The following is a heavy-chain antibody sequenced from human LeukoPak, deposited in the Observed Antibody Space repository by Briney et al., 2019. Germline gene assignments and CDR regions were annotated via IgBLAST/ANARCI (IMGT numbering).Heavy chain of an antibody. V-gene: IGHV4-30-2*01. CDR2: IYHSGST. J-gene: IGHJ5*02. Sequence: PLETLSLTCTVSGGSISSGGYYWSWIRQPPGKGLEWIGYIYHSGSTYYNPSLKSRVTISVDRSKNQFSLKLSSVTAADTAVYYCARERKQWLVPIWFDPWGQGTLVTVSS. D-gene: IGHD6-19*01. CDR1: GGSISSGGYY. CDR3: ARERKQWLVPIWFDP.